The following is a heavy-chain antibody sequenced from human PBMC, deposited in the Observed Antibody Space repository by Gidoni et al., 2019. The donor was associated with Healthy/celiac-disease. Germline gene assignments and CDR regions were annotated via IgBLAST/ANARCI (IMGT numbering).Heavy chain of an antibody. CDR3: TTTPGITMIVVVNDAFDI. J-gene: IGHJ3*02. CDR2: IKSKTECVTT. D-gene: IGHD3-22*01. Sequence: EVQLVESGGGLVKPGGSLRLSCADSGFTFSHAWMSWVRQAPGKGLEWVGRIKSKTECVTTDYAAPVKGRFTISIDDSKNTLYLQMNSLKTEDTAVYYCTTTPGITMIVVVNDAFDIWGQWTMVTVSS. V-gene: IGHV3-15*01. CDR1: GFTFSHAW.